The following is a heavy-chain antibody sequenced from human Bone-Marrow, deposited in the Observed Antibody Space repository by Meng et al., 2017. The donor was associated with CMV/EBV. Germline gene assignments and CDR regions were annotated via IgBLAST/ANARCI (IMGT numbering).Heavy chain of an antibody. CDR1: SYA. CDR3: ARGRNLGITIFGVVSSYYFDY. V-gene: IGHV1-69*10. D-gene: IGHD3-3*01. CDR2: IIPILGIA. J-gene: IGHJ4*02. Sequence: SYAISWVRQAPGQGLEWMGGIIPILGIANYAQKFQGRVTITADKSTSTAYMELSSLRSEDTAVYYCARGRNLGITIFGVVSSYYFDYWGQGTLVTVSS.